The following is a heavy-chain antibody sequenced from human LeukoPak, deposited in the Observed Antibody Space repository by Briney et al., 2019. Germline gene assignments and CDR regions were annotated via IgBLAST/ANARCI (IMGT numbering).Heavy chain of an antibody. V-gene: IGHV1-18*01. Sequence: ASVKVSCKASGYTFSSYGISWVRQAPGQGLEWMGWISAYNGNTKYAQNLQGRVTMTTDTSTSTAYMELRSLRSDDTAVYYCARGPYCNGGTCYSQYFDYWGQGTLVTVSS. D-gene: IGHD2-15*01. CDR1: GYTFSSYG. CDR2: ISAYNGNT. J-gene: IGHJ4*02. CDR3: ARGPYCNGGTCYSQYFDY.